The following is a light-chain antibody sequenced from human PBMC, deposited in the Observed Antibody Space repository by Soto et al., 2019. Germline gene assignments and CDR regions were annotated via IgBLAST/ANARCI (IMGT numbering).Light chain of an antibody. V-gene: IGKV3-20*01. CDR3: HQYASSPQT. CDR2: GAS. Sequence: EIVLTQSPGTLSLSPGERATLSCRASQSVPKNYLAWYQQEPGQAPRLLIYGASSRATGTPDRLSGSGSGTDFTLTISRLEPEDFAVYYCHQYASSPQTFGQGTKVEIK. J-gene: IGKJ1*01. CDR1: QSVPKNY.